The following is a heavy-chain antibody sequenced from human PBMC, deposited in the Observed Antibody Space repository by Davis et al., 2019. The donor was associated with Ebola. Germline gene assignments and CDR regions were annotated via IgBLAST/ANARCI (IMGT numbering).Heavy chain of an antibody. CDR3: ARLGYYYGSGSLGWFDP. CDR1: GYTFTSYG. Sequence: ASVEASCKASGYTFTSYGISWVRQAPGQGLEWMGWISAYNGNTNYAQKLQGRVTMTTDTSTSTAYMELRSLRSDDTAVYYCARLGYYYGSGSLGWFDPWGQGTLVTVSS. J-gene: IGHJ5*02. D-gene: IGHD3-10*01. CDR2: ISAYNGNT. V-gene: IGHV1-18*01.